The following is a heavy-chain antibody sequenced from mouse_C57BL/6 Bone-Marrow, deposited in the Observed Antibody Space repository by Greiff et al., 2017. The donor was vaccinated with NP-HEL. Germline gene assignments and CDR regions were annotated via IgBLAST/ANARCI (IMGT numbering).Heavy chain of an antibody. Sequence: EVHLVESGAELVRPGASVKLSCTASGFNIKDDYMHWVKQRPEQGLEWIGWIDPDNGDTEYASKFQGKATIKADTYSNTAYLQLSSLTSEDTAVYYCTTYDGYLDYWGQGTTLTVSS. CDR1: GFNIKDDY. D-gene: IGHD2-3*01. CDR2: IDPDNGDT. CDR3: TTYDGYLDY. J-gene: IGHJ2*01. V-gene: IGHV14-4*01.